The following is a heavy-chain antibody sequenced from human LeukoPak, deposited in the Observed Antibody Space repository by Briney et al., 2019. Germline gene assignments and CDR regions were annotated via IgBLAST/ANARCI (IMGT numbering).Heavy chain of an antibody. V-gene: IGHV1-2*02. CDR2: INPNSGGT. Sequence: ASVKVSCKASGYTFTGYYMHWVRQAPGQGLEWMGWINPNSGGTNYAQKFQGRVTMTRDTSISTAYMELSRLRSDDTAVYYCAXXRXYXYYGMDVWGQGTTVTVSS. J-gene: IGHJ6*02. CDR1: GYTFTGYY. CDR3: AXXRXYXYYGMDV.